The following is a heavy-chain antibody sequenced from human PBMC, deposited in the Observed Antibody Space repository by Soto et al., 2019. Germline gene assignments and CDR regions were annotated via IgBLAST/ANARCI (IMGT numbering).Heavy chain of an antibody. CDR3: ARDIRSGSYSGWFDP. V-gene: IGHV4-59*01. CDR2: IYYSGST. J-gene: IGHJ5*02. Sequence: SETLSLTCTVSGGSISSYYWSWIRQPPGKGLEWIGYIYYSGSTNYNPSLKSRVTISVDTSKNQFSLKLSSVTAADTAVYYCARDIRSGSYSGWFDPWGQGTLVTVSS. D-gene: IGHD1-26*01. CDR1: GGSISSYY.